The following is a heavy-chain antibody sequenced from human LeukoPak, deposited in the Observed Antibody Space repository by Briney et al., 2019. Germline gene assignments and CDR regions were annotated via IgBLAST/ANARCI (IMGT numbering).Heavy chain of an antibody. CDR3: ARGSAAILRYFQH. CDR1: GGSFSGYY. V-gene: IGHV4-34*01. J-gene: IGHJ1*01. CDR2: INHSGST. Sequence: SETLSLTCAVYGGSFSGYYWSWIRQPPGKGLEWIGEINHSGSTNYNPSLKSRVTISVNTSKNQFSLKLSSVTAADTAVYYCARGSAAILRYFQHWGQGTLVTVSS. D-gene: IGHD2-2*02.